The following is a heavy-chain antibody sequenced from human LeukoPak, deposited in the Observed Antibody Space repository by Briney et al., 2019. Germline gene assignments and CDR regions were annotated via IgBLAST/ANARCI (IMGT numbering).Heavy chain of an antibody. Sequence: PGESLKISCKGSGYSFTSFWIGWVRQMPGKGLEWMGIIYPADSHPRYSPSFQGQVTISADKSISTAYLQWSSLKASDTAMYYCARLIAAATGNDYWGQGTLVTVSS. V-gene: IGHV5-51*01. J-gene: IGHJ4*02. CDR1: GYSFTSFW. D-gene: IGHD6-13*01. CDR3: ARLIAAATGNDY. CDR2: IYPADSHP.